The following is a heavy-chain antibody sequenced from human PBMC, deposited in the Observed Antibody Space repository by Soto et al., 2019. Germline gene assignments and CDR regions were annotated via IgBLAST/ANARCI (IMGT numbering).Heavy chain of an antibody. V-gene: IGHV1-18*04. CDR1: GYTFTSYG. J-gene: IGHJ6*02. D-gene: IGHD3-10*01. CDR2: ISAYNGNT. Sequence: VASVKVSCKASGYTFTSYGVSWVRQAPGQGLEWMGWISAYNGNTNYAQKFQGRVTMTTDTSTSTAYMELRSLISDDTAVYYCARAPGSTYYSYGMDVWGQGTTVTVSS. CDR3: ARAPGSTYYSYGMDV.